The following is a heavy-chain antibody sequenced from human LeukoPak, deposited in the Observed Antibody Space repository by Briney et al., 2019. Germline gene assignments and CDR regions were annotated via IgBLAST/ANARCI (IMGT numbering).Heavy chain of an antibody. Sequence: GGSLRLSCAASGFTFSSYGMHWVRQAPSKGLEWVAVISYDGSNKYYADSVKGRFTISRDNSKNTLYLQMNSLRAEDTAVYYCAKDRPYYYDSSGYYDYWGQGTLVTVSS. D-gene: IGHD3-22*01. CDR1: GFTFSSYG. J-gene: IGHJ4*02. V-gene: IGHV3-30*18. CDR2: ISYDGSNK. CDR3: AKDRPYYYDSSGYYDY.